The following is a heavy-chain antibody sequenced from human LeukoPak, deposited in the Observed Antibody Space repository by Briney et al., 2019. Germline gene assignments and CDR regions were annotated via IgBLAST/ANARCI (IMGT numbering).Heavy chain of an antibody. V-gene: IGHV3-30-3*01. D-gene: IGHD3-9*01. J-gene: IGHJ3*02. CDR2: ISYDGSNK. Sequence: GGSLRLSCAASGFTFSSYAMHWVRQAPGKGLEWVAVISYDGSNKYYADSVKGRFTISRDNSKNTLYLQMNGLRAEDTAVYYCAREPDNYDILDAFDIWGQGTMVTVSS. CDR3: AREPDNYDILDAFDI. CDR1: GFTFSSYA.